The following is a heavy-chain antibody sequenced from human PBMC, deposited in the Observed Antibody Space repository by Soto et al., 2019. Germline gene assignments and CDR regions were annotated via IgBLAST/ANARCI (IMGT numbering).Heavy chain of an antibody. Sequence: SETLSLTCTVSGGSLSSGDYYWSWIRQPPGKGLEWIGYIYYSGSTYYNPSLKSRVTISVDTPKNQFSLKLSSVTAADTAVYYCARVRVVVAHFDYWGQGTLVTVSS. CDR1: GGSLSSGDYY. D-gene: IGHD3-22*01. J-gene: IGHJ4*02. V-gene: IGHV4-30-4*01. CDR3: ARVRVVVAHFDY. CDR2: IYYSGST.